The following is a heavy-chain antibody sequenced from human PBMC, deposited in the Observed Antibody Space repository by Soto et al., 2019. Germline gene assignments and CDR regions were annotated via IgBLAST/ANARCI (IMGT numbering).Heavy chain of an antibody. D-gene: IGHD3-16*01. CDR1: GFSLSTTGVG. J-gene: IGHJ4*02. CDR3: ANRGGATVGLYYFDY. Sequence: SGPTLVNPTQTLTLTCTFSGFSLSTTGVGVSWIRQPPGKALEWLALIYWHDDKRYSPSLKSRLTITKDTSKNQVVLTMTNMDPVDTAIYYCANRGGATVGLYYFDYWGPGALVTVSS. CDR2: IYWHDDK. V-gene: IGHV2-5*01.